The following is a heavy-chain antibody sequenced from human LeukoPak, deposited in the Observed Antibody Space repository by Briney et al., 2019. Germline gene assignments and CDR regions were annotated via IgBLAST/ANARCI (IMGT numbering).Heavy chain of an antibody. CDR1: GGTFSSYA. D-gene: IGHD6-6*01. V-gene: IGHV1-69*05. CDR3: ATRGLEYRSSRDYYYMDV. J-gene: IGHJ6*03. Sequence: SVKVSCKASGGTFSSYAISWVRQAPGQGLEWMGGIIPIFGTANYAQKFQGRVTITTDESTSTAYMELSSLRSEDTAVYYCATRGLEYRSSRDYYYMDVWGKGTTVTVSS. CDR2: IIPIFGTA.